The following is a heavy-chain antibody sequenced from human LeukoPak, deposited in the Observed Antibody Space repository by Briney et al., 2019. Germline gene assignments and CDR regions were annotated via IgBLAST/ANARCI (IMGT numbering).Heavy chain of an antibody. CDR1: GFTVSGNY. D-gene: IGHD3-10*01. CDR3: AREGSTVSYYYGSGSYCPDY. CDR2: IKQDGSEK. Sequence: GGSLRLSCAASGFTVSGNYMSWVRQAPGKGLEWVANIKQDGSEKYYVDSVKGRFTISRDNAKNSLYLQMNSLRAEDTAVYYCAREGSTVSYYYGSGSYCPDYWGQGTLVTVSS. V-gene: IGHV3-7*01. J-gene: IGHJ4*02.